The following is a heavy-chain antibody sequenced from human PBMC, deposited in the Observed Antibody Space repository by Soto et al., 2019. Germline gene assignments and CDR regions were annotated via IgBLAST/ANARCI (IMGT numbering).Heavy chain of an antibody. Sequence: LSLTCTISGGSISVYYWSWIRQSPGQGLEWIGYIYDSGSPYYNPSLKTRVTISADTSKNQISLKLTSATAADTAVYFCARGVGSSPPRYWGRGTLVTVSS. CDR2: IYDSGSP. CDR3: ARGVGSSPPRY. D-gene: IGHD3-9*01. V-gene: IGHV4-59*01. CDR1: GGSISVYY. J-gene: IGHJ4*02.